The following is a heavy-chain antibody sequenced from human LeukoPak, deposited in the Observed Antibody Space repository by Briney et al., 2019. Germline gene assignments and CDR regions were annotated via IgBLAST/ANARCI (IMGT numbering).Heavy chain of an antibody. D-gene: IGHD1-14*01. Sequence: ASVKVSCKASGYTFTSYGMSWVRQAPGQGREGMGWISAYNGNTNYAQKLQGRVTMTTDTSTSTAYMELRSLTSDDTAVYYCARQLRGTPAGFDYWGQGTLVTVSS. V-gene: IGHV1-18*01. CDR2: ISAYNGNT. J-gene: IGHJ4*02. CDR3: ARQLRGTPAGFDY. CDR1: GYTFTSYG.